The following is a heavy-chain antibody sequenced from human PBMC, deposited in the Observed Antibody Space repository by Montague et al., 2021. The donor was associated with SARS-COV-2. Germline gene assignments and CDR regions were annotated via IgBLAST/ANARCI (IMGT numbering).Heavy chain of an antibody. CDR3: ARGQVTIFGVLIMLPAAGALDI. CDR2: IYYSGTT. CDR1: GGSIRSSGYY. V-gene: IGHV4-31*03. Sequence: TLSLTCTVSGGSIRSSGYYWTWIRQHPGKVLESIGYIYYSGTTYYNPSLESRLSISVHTSKNQFSLKLNSVSAADTAVYYCARGQVTIFGVLIMLPAAGALDIWGQGTMVTVSS. J-gene: IGHJ3*02. D-gene: IGHD3-3*01.